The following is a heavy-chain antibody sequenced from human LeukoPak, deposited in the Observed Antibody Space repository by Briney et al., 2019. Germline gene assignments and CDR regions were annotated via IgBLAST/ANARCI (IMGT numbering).Heavy chain of an antibody. J-gene: IGHJ5*02. CDR2: ISNSGTTR. D-gene: IGHD6-19*01. V-gene: IGHV3-11*04. CDR3: ARDQTGITVAATGWFDP. Sequence: GESLTLSCAASGFTFSDDDMSWIRQAPRRGLERVSYISNSGTTRYYAYSVKGRVTISSDNANNSLYLQMNSLRAENTAVYYCARDQTGITVAATGWFDPWGQGTLVTVSS. CDR1: GFTFSDDD.